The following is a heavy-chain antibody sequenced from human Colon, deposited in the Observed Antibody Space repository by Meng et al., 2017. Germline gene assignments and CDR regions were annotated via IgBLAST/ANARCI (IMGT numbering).Heavy chain of an antibody. CDR2: IYYSGST. CDR3: ARDRKHYGERGWFDP. Sequence: QVQLQESGPGLVRPSETLSLTCNVSGGSISSGDYYWSWIRQPPGKGLEWIGYIYYSGSTYSNASLKSRVTISIDRSKNQFSLKLSSVTAADTAVYYCARDRKHYGERGWFDPWGQGTLVTVSS. CDR1: GGSISSGDYY. J-gene: IGHJ5*02. V-gene: IGHV4-30-4*01. D-gene: IGHD4-17*01.